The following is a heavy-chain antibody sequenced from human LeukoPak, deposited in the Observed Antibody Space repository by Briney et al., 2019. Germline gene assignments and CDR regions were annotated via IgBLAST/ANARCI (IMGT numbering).Heavy chain of an antibody. J-gene: IGHJ6*03. Sequence: GGSLRLSCAASGFTFSSYAMSWVRQAPGKGLEWVSAISGSGGSTYYADSVKGRFTISRDNSKNTLYLQMNSLRGEDTAVYYCAKSGTSCSSTSCYGSYYYYYMDVWGKGTTVTVSS. V-gene: IGHV3-23*01. D-gene: IGHD2-2*01. CDR3: AKSGTSCSSTSCYGSYYYYYMDV. CDR1: GFTFSSYA. CDR2: ISGSGGST.